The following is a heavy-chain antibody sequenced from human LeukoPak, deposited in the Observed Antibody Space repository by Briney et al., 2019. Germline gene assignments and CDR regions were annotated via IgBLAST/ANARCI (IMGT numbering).Heavy chain of an antibody. CDR2: INTNTGNP. D-gene: IGHD6-13*01. CDR3: ARESWIYSSSWYGGDYYYYMDV. V-gene: IGHV7-4-1*02. Sequence: ASVKVSCKASGYTFTSYAINWVRQAPGQGLEWVGWINTNTGNPTYAQGFTGRFVFSLDTSVSTAYLQISSLKAEDTAVYYCARESWIYSSSWYGGDYYYYMDVWGKGTTVTISS. CDR1: GYTFTSYA. J-gene: IGHJ6*03.